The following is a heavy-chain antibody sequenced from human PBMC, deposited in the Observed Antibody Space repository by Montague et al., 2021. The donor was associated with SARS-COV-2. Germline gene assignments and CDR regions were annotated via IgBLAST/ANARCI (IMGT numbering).Heavy chain of an antibody. J-gene: IGHJ4*02. CDR3: ARRTDILTGYYDY. CDR2: IYSSGGT. D-gene: IGHD3-9*01. V-gene: IGHV4-59*01. Sequence: SETLSLTCAVSGGSIGHYYWSWIRQPPGKGLEWIGYIYSSGGTNYNPSLKSRATLSLDAAKNHFSLRLSSVTAADTAVYYCARRTDILTGYYDYWGQGTLVTVSS. CDR1: GGSIGHYY.